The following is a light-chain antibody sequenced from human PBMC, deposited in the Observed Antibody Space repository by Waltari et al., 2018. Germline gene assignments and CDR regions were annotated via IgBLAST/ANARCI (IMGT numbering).Light chain of an antibody. J-gene: IGKJ1*01. CDR3: QQYENFPWT. V-gene: IGKV1-33*01. CDR2: DAS. Sequence: DIQMTQSPSSLSASVGDRVTITCQASQDITNYLNWYQQRQGKDPKRLIYDASNLETGGPSRFSGSGSGTDFTFTISSLQPEDVATYYCQQYENFPWTFGQGTKVEVK. CDR1: QDITNY.